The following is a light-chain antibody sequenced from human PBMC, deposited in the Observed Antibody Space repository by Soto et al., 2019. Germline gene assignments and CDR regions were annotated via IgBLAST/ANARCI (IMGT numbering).Light chain of an antibody. V-gene: IGKV1-39*01. Sequence: IQMTQSPSALSASVGDSVTITCRASQTISGYLSWFQQKPGQAPKLLIHGAFRLRSGVPSRFSGSGSGTDFTLTISSLQPEDFATYYCQQTFKTPLTFGGGTKLEIK. CDR1: QTISGY. CDR3: QQTFKTPLT. J-gene: IGKJ4*01. CDR2: GAF.